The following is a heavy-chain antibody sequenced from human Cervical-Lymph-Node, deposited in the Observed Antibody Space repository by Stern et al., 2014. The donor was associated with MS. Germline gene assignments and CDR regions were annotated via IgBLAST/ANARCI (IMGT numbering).Heavy chain of an antibody. CDR3: TKGWGC. J-gene: IGHJ1*01. D-gene: IGHD7-27*01. Sequence: QVQLVESGAEVRKPGASVRLSCKASGYIFTSDDINWVRQASGQGLEWMGWMNPDSGDTGFEQKFRGRVTMTRDISTSTAYMELSSLTSEDTAVYYCTKGWGCWGQGTQVTVSS. V-gene: IGHV1-8*01. CDR1: GYIFTSDD. CDR2: MNPDSGDT.